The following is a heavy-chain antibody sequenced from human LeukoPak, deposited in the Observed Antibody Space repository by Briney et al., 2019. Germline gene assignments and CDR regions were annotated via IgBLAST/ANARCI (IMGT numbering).Heavy chain of an antibody. J-gene: IGHJ4*02. Sequence: SGRSLRLSCAASGFTFSSYAMHWVRQAPGKGLEWVAVISYDGSNKYYADSVKGRFTISRDNSKNTLYLQMNSLRAEDTAVYYCARGRLELRASSPRDLDYWGQGTLVTVSS. V-gene: IGHV3-30*04. CDR1: GFTFSSYA. D-gene: IGHD1-7*01. CDR2: ISYDGSNK. CDR3: ARGRLELRASSPRDLDY.